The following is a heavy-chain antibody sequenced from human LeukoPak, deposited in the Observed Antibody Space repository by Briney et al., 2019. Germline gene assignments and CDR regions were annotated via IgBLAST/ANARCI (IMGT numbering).Heavy chain of an antibody. D-gene: IGHD6-13*01. CDR3: ARERSLVGQQLNYYYYMDV. J-gene: IGHJ6*03. V-gene: IGHV3-48*03. Sequence: GGSLRLSCAASGFTFSSYEMNWVRQAPGKGLEWVSYISSSGSTIYYADSVKGRFTISRDNAKNSLYLQMNSLRAEDTAVYYCARERSLVGQQLNYYYYMDVWGKGTTVTISS. CDR1: GFTFSSYE. CDR2: ISSSGSTI.